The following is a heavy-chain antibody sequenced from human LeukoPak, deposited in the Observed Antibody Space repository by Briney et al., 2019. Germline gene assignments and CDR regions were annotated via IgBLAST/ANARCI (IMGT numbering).Heavy chain of an antibody. CDR1: GFTFGNSA. Sequence: GGSLRLSGAASGFTFGNSAMSWVRQPPGKGLEWVSTISTLGYSTYYADSVKGRFTISRNNSKNTFYLQMNSLRVEDTAVYYGAKDGGALYWGQGTLVTVSS. V-gene: IGHV3-23*01. J-gene: IGHJ4*02. D-gene: IGHD3-10*01. CDR2: ISTLGYST. CDR3: AKDGGALY.